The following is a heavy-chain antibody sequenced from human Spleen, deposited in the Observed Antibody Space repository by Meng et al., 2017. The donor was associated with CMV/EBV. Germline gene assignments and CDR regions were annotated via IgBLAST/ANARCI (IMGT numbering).Heavy chain of an antibody. CDR2: IWHDKSNI. V-gene: IGHV3-33*06. D-gene: IGHD2-15*01. CDR3: AKRDIVVVVAADWYFDL. CDR1: GFAFNSYG. Sequence: GGSLRLSCAASGFAFNSYGMHWVRQTPGKGLEWVAVIWHDKSNIKYGDSVKGRFTISRDNFKKTLYLEMNSLRVEDTAVYYCAKRDIVVVVAADWYFDLWGRGTLVTVSS. J-gene: IGHJ2*01.